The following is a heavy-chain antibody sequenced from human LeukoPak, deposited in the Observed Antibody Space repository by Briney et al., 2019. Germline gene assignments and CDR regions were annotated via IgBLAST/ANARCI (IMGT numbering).Heavy chain of an antibody. J-gene: IGHJ4*02. CDR2: IIPILGIA. CDR3: ARVGILTGYYLSDY. CDR1: GGTFSSYA. Sequence: SVKVSCKASGGTFSSYAISWVRQAPGQGLEWMGRIIPILGIADYAQKFQGRVTITADKSTNTAYMELSSLRSEDTAVYYCARVGILTGYYLSDYWGQGTLVTASS. V-gene: IGHV1-69*04. D-gene: IGHD3-9*01.